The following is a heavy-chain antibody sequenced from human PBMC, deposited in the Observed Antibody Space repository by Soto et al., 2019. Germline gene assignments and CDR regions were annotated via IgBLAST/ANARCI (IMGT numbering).Heavy chain of an antibody. Sequence: QVQLVQSGAEVKTPGSSVKVSCKASGGTFNSFSIDWVRQAPGQGLEWMGGIIPMSGRPNYAQRFQGRVTFSADKSTNTVYMEVNRLTYEDTAVYYCTRRGRESANWFDPWGQGTLVIVSS. J-gene: IGHJ5*02. CDR3: TRRGRESANWFDP. V-gene: IGHV1-69*06. CDR1: GGTFNSFS. CDR2: IIPMSGRP.